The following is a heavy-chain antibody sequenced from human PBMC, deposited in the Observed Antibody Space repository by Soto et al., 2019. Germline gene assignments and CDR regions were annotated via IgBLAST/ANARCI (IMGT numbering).Heavy chain of an antibody. V-gene: IGHV4-34*01. Sequence: QVQLQQWGAGLLKPSETLSLTCAVFGGSVNSGNYSWSWIRQPPGKGLEWIGERSHSGGTHFNPPLKSRVTISVDTSKNQFSLKMSSVTAADTALYYCARVERGTATTVVDAFDIWGPGTMVTVSS. CDR3: ARVERGTATTVVDAFDI. D-gene: IGHD1-1*01. CDR2: RSHSGGT. J-gene: IGHJ3*02. CDR1: GGSVNSGNYS.